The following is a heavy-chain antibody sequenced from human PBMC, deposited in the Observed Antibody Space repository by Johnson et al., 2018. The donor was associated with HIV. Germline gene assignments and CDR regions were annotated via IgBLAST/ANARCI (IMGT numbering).Heavy chain of an antibody. Sequence: VQLVESGGGLAKPAWSPRLSYAASQFTFSRYYMNCVRQAPGNGLEFVGQVNPNGGNTYLIDSGKERFNTSRDNAKNTLHLQMSSLRVEDTAVYYCAKDWDRWLQPPGDAFDIRGQGTMVTVSS. CDR3: AKDWDRWLQPPGDAFDI. V-gene: IGHV3-25*05. CDR1: QFTFSRYY. D-gene: IGHD5-24*01. J-gene: IGHJ3*02. CDR2: VNPNGGNT.